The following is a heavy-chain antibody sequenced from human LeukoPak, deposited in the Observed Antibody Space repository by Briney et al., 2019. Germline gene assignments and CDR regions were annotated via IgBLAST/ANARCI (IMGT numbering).Heavy chain of an antibody. V-gene: IGHV5-51*01. CDR2: IYPGGSET. CDR1: GYSFSSYW. D-gene: IGHD5-24*01. CDR3: ARASRDGYNHYFDH. Sequence: GESLKISCKGLGYSFSSYWNAWVRQRPGKGLEWMGIIYPGGSETRYDPSFQGQVTISADRSTSTAYLQWSSLRASDTAMYYCARASRDGYNHYFDHWGQGTLVTVSS. J-gene: IGHJ4*02.